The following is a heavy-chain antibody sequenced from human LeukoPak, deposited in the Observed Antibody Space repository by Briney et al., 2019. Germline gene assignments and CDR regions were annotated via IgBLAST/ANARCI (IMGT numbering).Heavy chain of an antibody. Sequence: PGGSLRLSCAASGFTFSNAWMSWVRQALGKGLEWVGRLKSKADGGTTDYAAPVKGRFTISRDDSKNTLYLQMNSLKTEDTAVYYCTKYTSGWGFDYWGQGTLVTVSS. CDR3: TKYTSGWGFDY. CDR1: GFTFSNAW. J-gene: IGHJ4*02. V-gene: IGHV3-15*01. D-gene: IGHD6-19*01. CDR2: LKSKADGGTT.